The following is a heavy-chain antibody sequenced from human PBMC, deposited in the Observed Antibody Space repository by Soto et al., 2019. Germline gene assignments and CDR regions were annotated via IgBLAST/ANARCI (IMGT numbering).Heavy chain of an antibody. CDR1: GGSLSSYY. CDR3: AKLRWADNRNIFDP. V-gene: IGHV4-59*01. Sequence: QVQLQESGPGLVKPAETLSLTCTVSGGSLSSYYWTWIRQPPGKGLEWIGYVYYSGNTNYNPSLKSRGTISVDTSKHQFPLELGAVTAADTAVYYCAKLRWADNRNIFDPWGQGTLVTVSS. D-gene: IGHD4-17*01. J-gene: IGHJ5*02. CDR2: VYYSGNT.